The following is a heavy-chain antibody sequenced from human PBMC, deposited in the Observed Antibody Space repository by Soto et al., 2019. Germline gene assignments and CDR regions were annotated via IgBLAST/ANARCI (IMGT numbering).Heavy chain of an antibody. V-gene: IGHV3-9*03. CDR1: GFTFDDYA. Sequence: EVQLVESGGGLVQPGRSLRLSCAASGFTFDDYAMHWVRQAPGKGLEWVSGISWNSGSIGYADSVKGRFTISRDNAKNSLYLQMNSLRAEDMALYYCAKQGSSGWLQYYYGMDVWGQGTTVTVSS. CDR2: ISWNSGSI. D-gene: IGHD6-19*01. J-gene: IGHJ6*02. CDR3: AKQGSSGWLQYYYGMDV.